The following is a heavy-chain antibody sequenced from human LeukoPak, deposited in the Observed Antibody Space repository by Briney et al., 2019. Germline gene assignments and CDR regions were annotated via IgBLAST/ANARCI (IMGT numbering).Heavy chain of an antibody. CDR1: GFTFSSYA. CDR2: ITTSGVTT. V-gene: IGHV3-23*01. Sequence: GGSLRLSCAASGFTFSSYAMSWVRQAPGKGLEWISTITTSGVTTYYADSVKGRFTISRDNSKNTLFLQMNSLRAEDTAVYYCAKAPYDTSGFSSPNYFDYWGQGTLVTVSS. D-gene: IGHD3-22*01. J-gene: IGHJ4*02. CDR3: AKAPYDTSGFSSPNYFDY.